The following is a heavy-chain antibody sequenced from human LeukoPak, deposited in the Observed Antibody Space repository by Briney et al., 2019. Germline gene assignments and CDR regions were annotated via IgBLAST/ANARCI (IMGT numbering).Heavy chain of an antibody. CDR3: AKDTEASGYDPLDY. Sequence: GGSLRLSCAASGFTFDDYAMHWVRQAPGKSLEWVSGISWNSGSIGYADSVKGRFTISRDNAKNSLYLQMNSLRAEDTALYYCAKDTEASGYDPLDYWGQGTLVTVSS. CDR2: ISWNSGSI. CDR1: GFTFDDYA. J-gene: IGHJ4*02. V-gene: IGHV3-9*01. D-gene: IGHD5-12*01.